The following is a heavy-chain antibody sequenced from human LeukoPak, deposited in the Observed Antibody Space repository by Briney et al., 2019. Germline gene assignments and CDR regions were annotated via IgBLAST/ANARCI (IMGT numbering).Heavy chain of an antibody. V-gene: IGHV4-59*01. CDR1: GGSISSYY. J-gene: IGHJ4*02. D-gene: IGHD3-16*01. CDR2: IYYSGST. Sequence: SETLSLTCTVSGGSISSYYWSWIRQHPGKGLEWIGYIYYSGSTNYNPSLKSRVTISVATSKNQFSLKLSSVTAADTAVDYCARHNKGGGEWPGFCDYWGQGTLVTVSS. CDR3: ARHNKGGGEWPGFCDY.